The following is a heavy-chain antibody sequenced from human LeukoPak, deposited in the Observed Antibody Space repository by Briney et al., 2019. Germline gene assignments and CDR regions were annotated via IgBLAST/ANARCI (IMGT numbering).Heavy chain of an antibody. CDR2: INSDGSST. CDR1: GFTFSSYW. D-gene: IGHD3-22*01. CDR3: ARTYDSSGYYYDGY. Sequence: PGGSLRLSCAASGFTFSSYWMHWVRHAPGKGLVWVSRINSDGSSTSYADSVKGRFTISRDNAKNTLYLQMNSLRAEDTAVYYCARTYDSSGYYYDGYWGQGTLVTVSS. V-gene: IGHV3-74*01. J-gene: IGHJ4*02.